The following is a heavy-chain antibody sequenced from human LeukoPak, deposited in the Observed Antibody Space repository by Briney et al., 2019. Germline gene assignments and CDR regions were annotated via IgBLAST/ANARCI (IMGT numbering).Heavy chain of an antibody. D-gene: IGHD5-12*01. J-gene: IGHJ6*02. V-gene: IGHV4-34*01. CDR1: GGSFSGYY. CDR2: INHSGST. CDR3: ARRRLRLPNYYGMDV. Sequence: KPSETLSLTCAAYGGSFSGYYWSWIRQPPGKGLEWIGEINHSGSTNYNPSLKSRVTISVDTSKNQFSLKLSSVTAADTAVYYCARRRLRLPNYYGMDVWGQGTTVTVSS.